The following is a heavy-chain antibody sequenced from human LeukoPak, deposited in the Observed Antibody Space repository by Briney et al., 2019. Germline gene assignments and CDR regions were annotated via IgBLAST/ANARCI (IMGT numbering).Heavy chain of an antibody. Sequence: ASVKVSCKASGYIFTRYYIHWVRQAPGQGLEWMGIINSDSGSTTYAQKFQGRVTMTSETSTSTVHMELRGLRSEDTAVYYCARDLVVVVGPTLDYWGQGTLVTVSS. CDR1: GYIFTRYY. D-gene: IGHD2-15*01. CDR3: ARDLVVVVGPTLDY. CDR2: INSDSGST. J-gene: IGHJ4*02. V-gene: IGHV1-46*01.